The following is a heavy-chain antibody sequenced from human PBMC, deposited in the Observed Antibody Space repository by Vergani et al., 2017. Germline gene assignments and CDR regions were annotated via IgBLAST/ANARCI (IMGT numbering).Heavy chain of an antibody. J-gene: IGHJ4*02. D-gene: IGHD6-13*01. V-gene: IGHV1-46*01. CDR2: INPSGGST. CDR3: ARDGSGAAAEN. Sequence: VQLVESGGGLVQPGGSLRLSCAASGFTFSSYGMHWVRQAPGQGLEWMGIINPSGGSTSYAQKFQGRVTMTRDTSTSTVYMELSSLRSEDTAVYYCARDGSGAAAENWGQGTLVTVSS. CDR1: GFTFSSYG.